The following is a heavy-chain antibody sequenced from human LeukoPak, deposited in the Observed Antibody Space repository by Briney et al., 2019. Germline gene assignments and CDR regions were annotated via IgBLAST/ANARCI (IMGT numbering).Heavy chain of an antibody. D-gene: IGHD3-10*01. J-gene: IGHJ6*02. CDR2: ISGDGSLT. V-gene: IGHV3-74*01. Sequence: GRSLRLSCAASGFTFSSYGMHWVRQAPGKEFVWVSRISGDGSLTSYADSVRGRFTISRDNAKETLYLQMTSLRVEDTAVYSCASLLTPYHGSGGGGMDVWGQGTTVTVSS. CDR1: GFTFSSYG. CDR3: ASLLTPYHGSGGGGMDV.